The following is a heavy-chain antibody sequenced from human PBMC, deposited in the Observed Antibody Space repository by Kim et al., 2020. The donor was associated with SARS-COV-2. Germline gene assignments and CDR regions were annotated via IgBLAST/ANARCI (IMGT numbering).Heavy chain of an antibody. D-gene: IGHD2-21*02. CDR1: GGTFSSYA. CDR2: IIPIFGTA. CDR3: ARDQFPHIVVVTAISQYHLYGMDV. V-gene: IGHV1-69*13. J-gene: IGHJ6*02. Sequence: SVKVSCKASGGTFSSYAISWVRQAPGQGLEWMGGIIPIFGTANYAQKFQGRVTITADESTSTAYMELSSLRSEDTAVYYCARDQFPHIVVVTAISQYHLYGMDVWGQGTTVTVSS.